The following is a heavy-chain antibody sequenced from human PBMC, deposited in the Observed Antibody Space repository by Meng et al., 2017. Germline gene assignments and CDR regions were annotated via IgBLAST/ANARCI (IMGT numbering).Heavy chain of an antibody. CDR3: ALGRFGELVVAYNWFDP. J-gene: IGHJ5*02. D-gene: IGHD3-10*01. CDR1: GYTFTRYD. V-gene: IGHV1-8*03. CDR2: MNPNSDNT. Sequence: QGPRVTAGTEGRRHGAPVKVSCNASGYTFTRYDINWVRQATGQGLEWMGWMNPNSDNTGYAQKFQGRVTITRNTSISTAYMELSSLRSEDTAVYYCALGRFGELVVAYNWFDPWGQGTLVTVSS.